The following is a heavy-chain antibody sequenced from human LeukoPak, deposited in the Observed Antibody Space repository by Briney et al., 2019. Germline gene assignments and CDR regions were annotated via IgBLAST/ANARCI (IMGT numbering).Heavy chain of an antibody. Sequence: ASVRVSCKASGYTFTAYYMHWVRQAPGQGLEWMGWINPNNGDTNYPQKFPGRVTMTRDMSISTAYMELTSLRSDDTAVYYCATPYYYDNSGYQFCDIWGQGTMVTVSS. CDR2: INPNNGDT. CDR3: ATPYYYDNSGYQFCDI. CDR1: GYTFTAYY. D-gene: IGHD3-22*01. V-gene: IGHV1-2*02. J-gene: IGHJ3*02.